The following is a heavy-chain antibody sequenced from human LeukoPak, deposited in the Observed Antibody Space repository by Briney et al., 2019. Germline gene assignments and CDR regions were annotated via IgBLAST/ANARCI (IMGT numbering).Heavy chain of an antibody. CDR3: ARSPVVTLNWFDP. V-gene: IGHV3-7*01. CDR2: IKQDGSEK. J-gene: IGHJ5*02. CDR1: GFTFSSYW. D-gene: IGHD4-23*01. Sequence: GGSLRLSCAASGFTFSSYWMSWVRQAPGKGLEWVADIKQDGSEKYYVDSVKGRFTISRDNAKNSLYLQMNSLRAEDTAVYYCARSPVVTLNWFDPWGQGTLVTVSS.